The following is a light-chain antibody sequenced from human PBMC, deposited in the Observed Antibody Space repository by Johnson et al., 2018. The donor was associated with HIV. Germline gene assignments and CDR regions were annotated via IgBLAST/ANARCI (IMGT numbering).Light chain of an antibody. CDR2: DHN. CDR3: GTWDSSLSTHYI. V-gene: IGLV1-51*01. CDR1: SSNIGNNY. Sequence: QSVLTQPPSVSAAPGPKVTISCSGSSSNIGNNYVSWYQQLPGTAPKLLIYDHNKRPSGTPDRFSGSKSGTSATLGITGLQTGEEADYYCGTWDSSLSTHYIYGTEGKVNVL. J-gene: IGLJ1*01.